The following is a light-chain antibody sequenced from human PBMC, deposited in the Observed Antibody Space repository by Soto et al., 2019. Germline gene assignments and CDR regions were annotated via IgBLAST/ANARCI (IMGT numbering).Light chain of an antibody. CDR1: ISDVGGYNY. V-gene: IGLV2-8*01. J-gene: IGLJ2*01. Sequence: QSALTQPPSASGSPGQSVTIFCTGTISDVGGYNYVSWYQQHPGKAPKLMIYEVSERPSGVPDRFSGSKSGNTASLTVSGLQAEDEADYYCGSYAGFNNYVAFGGGTQLTVL. CDR3: GSYAGFNNYVA. CDR2: EVS.